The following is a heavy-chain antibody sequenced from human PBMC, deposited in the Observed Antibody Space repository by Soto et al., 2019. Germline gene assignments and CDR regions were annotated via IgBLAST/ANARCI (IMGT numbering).Heavy chain of an antibody. V-gene: IGHV1-18*01. CDR2: ISAYNGHA. J-gene: IGHJ6*03. Sequence: QVQLVQSGGEVKNPGASVKVSCKAFGYTLTNYGISWVRQAPGQGLEWMGWISAYNGHANYAQKSQGRVILITERPTNRAYMELRSLGSDDTAVYYCARDRYCRSSMCYGGYYYMDVWGKGTTVTVS. CDR3: ARDRYCRSSMCYGGYYYMDV. CDR1: GYTLTNYG. D-gene: IGHD2-2*01.